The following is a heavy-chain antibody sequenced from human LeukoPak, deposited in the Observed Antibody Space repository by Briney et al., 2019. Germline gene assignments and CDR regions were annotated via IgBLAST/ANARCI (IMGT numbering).Heavy chain of an antibody. CDR3: ARGGIVRGATNGYYFDY. Sequence: GASVKVSCKASEYTFTGYYMHWVRQAPGQGLEWMGWINPNSGGTNYAQKFQGRVTMTRDTSISTAYMELSRLRSDDTAVYYCARGGIVRGATNGYYFDYWGQGTLVTVSS. CDR1: EYTFTGYY. D-gene: IGHD1-26*01. J-gene: IGHJ4*02. V-gene: IGHV1-2*02. CDR2: INPNSGGT.